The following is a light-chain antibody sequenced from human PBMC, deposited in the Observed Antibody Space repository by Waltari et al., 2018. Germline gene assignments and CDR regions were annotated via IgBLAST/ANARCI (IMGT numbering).Light chain of an antibody. CDR1: SGSIASHY. CDR3: QSYDGSNPWV. J-gene: IGLJ3*02. CDR2: ENN. Sequence: NFMLTQPHSLSESPGKTVSISCTRSSGSIASHYVQWFQQRPGRAPTTVVYENNQRPAGVPYRFSGSIDMSSNSASLTISVLMTDDEADYYCQSYDGSNPWVLCDGTKLTVL. V-gene: IGLV6-57*03.